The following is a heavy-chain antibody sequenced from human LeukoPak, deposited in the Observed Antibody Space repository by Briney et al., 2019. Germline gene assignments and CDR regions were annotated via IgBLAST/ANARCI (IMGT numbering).Heavy chain of an antibody. D-gene: IGHD1-26*01. Sequence: SETLSLTCTVSGGSISSSSYYWGWIRQPPGKGLEWIGSIYYSGSTYYNPSLKSRVTILVDTSKNQFSLKLSSVTAADTAVYYCARVVVGATDNRFDPWGQGTLVTVSS. CDR2: IYYSGST. V-gene: IGHV4-39*07. CDR3: ARVVVGATDNRFDP. CDR1: GGSISSSSYY. J-gene: IGHJ5*02.